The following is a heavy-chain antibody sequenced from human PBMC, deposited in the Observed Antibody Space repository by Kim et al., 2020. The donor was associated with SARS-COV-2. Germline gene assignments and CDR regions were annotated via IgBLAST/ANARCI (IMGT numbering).Heavy chain of an antibody. Sequence: SETLSLTCTVSGGSISSGGYYWSWIRPHPGKGLEWIGYIYYSGSTYYNPYLKRRVTISVDTSKNQFSLKLSLVTAADTAVYYCASGGPYESSGRDLGYWGQGTLVTVSS. CDR2: IYYSGST. J-gene: IGHJ4*02. CDR1: GGSISSGGYY. D-gene: IGHD3-22*01. V-gene: IGHV4-31*03. CDR3: ASGGPYESSGRDLGY.